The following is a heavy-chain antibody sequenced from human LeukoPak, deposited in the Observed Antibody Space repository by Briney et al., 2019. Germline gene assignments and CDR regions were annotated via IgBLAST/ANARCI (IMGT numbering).Heavy chain of an antibody. Sequence: PSETLSLTCTVSGGSISSYYWRWLRQPPGKGLEGIGYIYYSGSTNYNPSLKSRVTISVDTSKNQFSLKLSSVTAADTAVYYCARWGKGSLDYWGQGTLVTVSS. D-gene: IGHD3-16*01. CDR2: IYYSGST. CDR1: GGSISSYY. V-gene: IGHV4-59*01. J-gene: IGHJ4*02. CDR3: ARWGKGSLDY.